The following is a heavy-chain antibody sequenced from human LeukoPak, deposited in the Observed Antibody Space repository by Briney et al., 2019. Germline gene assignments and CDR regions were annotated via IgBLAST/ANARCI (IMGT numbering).Heavy chain of an antibody. V-gene: IGHV4-39*01. J-gene: IGHJ4*02. CDR2: IYYSGST. D-gene: IGHD2-15*01. CDR3: VSTRGSWYWIDY. CDR1: GGSISSSSYY. Sequence: SETLSLTCTVSGGSISSSSYYWGWIRQPPGKGLEWIGSIYYSGSTYYNPSLKNRVTISVDTSTNQFSLKLSSVTPADTAVYYCVSTRGSWYWIDYWGRGTLVTVSS.